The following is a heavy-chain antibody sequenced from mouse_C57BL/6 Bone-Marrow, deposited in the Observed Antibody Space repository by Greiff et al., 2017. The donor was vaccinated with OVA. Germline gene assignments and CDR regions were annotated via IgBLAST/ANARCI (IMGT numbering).Heavy chain of an antibody. CDR1: GYTFTSYG. J-gene: IGHJ3*01. Sequence: VKLMESGAELARPGASVKLSCKASGYTFTSYGISWVKQRTGQGLEWIGEIYPRSGNTYYNEKFKGKATLTADKSSSTAYMELRSLTSDDAAVYFCARCYYGSRGFAYWGQGTLVTVSA. CDR3: ARCYYGSRGFAY. D-gene: IGHD1-1*01. CDR2: IYPRSGNT. V-gene: IGHV1-81*01.